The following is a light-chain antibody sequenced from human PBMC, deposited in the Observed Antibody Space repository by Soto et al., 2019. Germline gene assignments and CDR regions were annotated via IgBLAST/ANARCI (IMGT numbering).Light chain of an antibody. J-gene: IGLJ3*02. CDR3: CSYAGSDTWA. V-gene: IGLV2-23*02. CDR1: RSDVGSYNL. CDR2: EVN. Sequence: QSALTQPASVSGSPGQSITISCTGTRSDVGSYNLVSWYQQHPGKAPKLMIYEVNKRPSGVSNRFSGSKSGNTASLTISGLQAEDEADYYCCSYAGSDTWAFGGGTKLHRP.